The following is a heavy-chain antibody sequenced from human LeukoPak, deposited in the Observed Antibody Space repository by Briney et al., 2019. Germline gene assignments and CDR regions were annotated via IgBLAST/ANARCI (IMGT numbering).Heavy chain of an antibody. CDR3: ARYTYDSSGYYSGYFDY. D-gene: IGHD3-22*01. CDR2: IYYSGST. J-gene: IGHJ4*02. Sequence: SETLSLTCTVSGGSISSSSYYWGWIRQPPGKGLEWIGSIYYSGSTYYNPSLKSRVTISVDTSKNQFSLKLNSVTPADTAVYYCARYTYDSSGYYSGYFDYWGQGTLVTVSS. V-gene: IGHV4-39*01. CDR1: GGSISSSSYY.